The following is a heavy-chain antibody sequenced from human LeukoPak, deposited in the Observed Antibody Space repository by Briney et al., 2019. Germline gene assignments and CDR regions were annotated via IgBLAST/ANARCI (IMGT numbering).Heavy chain of an antibody. V-gene: IGHV3-30*02. CDR3: AKDSRRYCSSTTCYDMDY. D-gene: IGHD2-2*01. J-gene: IGHJ4*02. CDR1: GFTFRNYG. CDR2: IRYDGSNK. Sequence: GGSLRLSCVASGFTFRNYGMHWVRQAPGEGLEWVAFIRYDGSNKYYADSVKGRFTISRDNSKNTLYLQMNSLRAEDTAVYYCAKDSRRYCSSTTCYDMDYWGQGTLVTVSS.